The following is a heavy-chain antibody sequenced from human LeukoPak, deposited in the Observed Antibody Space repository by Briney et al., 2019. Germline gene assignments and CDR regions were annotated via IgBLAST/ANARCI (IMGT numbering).Heavy chain of an antibody. CDR3: ARDLQNSSSWFPLFDY. CDR2: IIPIFGTA. J-gene: IGHJ4*02. D-gene: IGHD6-13*01. V-gene: IGHV1-69*13. Sequence: ASVNVSCKASGGTFSSYAISWVRQAPGQGLEWMGGIIPIFGTANYAQKFQGRVTITADESTSTAYMELGSLRSEDTAVYYCARDLQNSSSWFPLFDYWGQGTLVTVSS. CDR1: GGTFSSYA.